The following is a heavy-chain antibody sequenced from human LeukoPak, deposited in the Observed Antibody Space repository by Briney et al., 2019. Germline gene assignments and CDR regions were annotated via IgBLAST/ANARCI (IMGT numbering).Heavy chain of an antibody. CDR3: ALIRGEFDY. J-gene: IGHJ4*02. D-gene: IGHD2/OR15-2a*01. CDR1: GFTFSSYG. Sequence: GRSLGLSCAASGFTFSSYGMHWVRQAPGKGLEWVAVIWYDGSNKYYADSVKGRFTISRDNSKNTLYLRMNSLRAEDTAVYYCALIRGEFDYWGQGTLVTVSS. V-gene: IGHV3-33*01. CDR2: IWYDGSNK.